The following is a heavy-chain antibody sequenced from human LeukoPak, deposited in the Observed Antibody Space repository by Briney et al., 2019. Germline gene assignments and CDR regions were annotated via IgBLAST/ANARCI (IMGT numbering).Heavy chain of an antibody. D-gene: IGHD1-14*01. J-gene: IGHJ3*02. Sequence: SETLSLTCTVSGGSTSSSSYYWGWIRQPPGKGLEWIGYIYYSGSTNYNPSLKSRVTISVDTSKNQFSLKLSSVTAADTAVYYCARERPSTNDAFDIWGQGTMVTVSS. V-gene: IGHV4-61*01. CDR3: ARERPSTNDAFDI. CDR1: GGSTSSSSYY. CDR2: IYYSGST.